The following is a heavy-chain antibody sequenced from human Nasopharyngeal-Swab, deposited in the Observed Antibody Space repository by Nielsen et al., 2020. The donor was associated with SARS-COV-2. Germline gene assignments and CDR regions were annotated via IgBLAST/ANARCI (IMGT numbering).Heavy chain of an antibody. D-gene: IGHD6-13*01. CDR3: ARYSSSWYYFDY. J-gene: IGHJ4*02. V-gene: IGHV3-66*02. CDR1: GFTVSSNS. CDR2: IYSGGST. Sequence: GGSLRLSCAASGFTVSSNSMSWVRQAPGKGLEWVSVIYSGGSTYYADSVKGRFTISRDNSKNTLYLQMNSLRAEDTAVYYCARYSSSWYYFDYWGQGTLVTVSS.